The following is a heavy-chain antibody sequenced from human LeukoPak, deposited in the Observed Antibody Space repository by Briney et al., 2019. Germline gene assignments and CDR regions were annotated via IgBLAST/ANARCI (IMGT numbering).Heavy chain of an antibody. Sequence: GESLKISCKASGYTFTGYYMHWVRQAPGQGLEWMGWINPNSGGTNYAQKFQGWVTMTRDTSISTAYMELSRLRSDDTAVYYCARGGEVGATPFDYWGQGTLVTVSS. V-gene: IGHV1-2*04. D-gene: IGHD1-26*01. CDR3: ARGGEVGATPFDY. CDR2: INPNSGGT. J-gene: IGHJ4*02. CDR1: GYTFTGYY.